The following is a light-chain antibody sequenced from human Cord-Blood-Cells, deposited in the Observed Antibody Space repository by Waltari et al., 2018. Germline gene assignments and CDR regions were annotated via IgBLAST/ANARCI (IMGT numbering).Light chain of an antibody. CDR2: AAS. V-gene: IGKV1-39*01. J-gene: IGKJ5*01. CDR3: QQSYSTPQIT. CDR1: QSISSY. Sequence: DIQMTQSPSSLSASVGDRVTITCRASQSISSYLNWYQQKPGKAPKRLIYAASSLQSGVPSRFSGSGSGTDFTLTISSRQPEDFATYYCQQSYSTPQITFGQGTRLEIK.